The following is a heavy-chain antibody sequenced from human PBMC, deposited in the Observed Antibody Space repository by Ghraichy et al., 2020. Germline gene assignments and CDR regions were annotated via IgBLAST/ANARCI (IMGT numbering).Heavy chain of an antibody. Sequence: SETLSLTCAVYGGSFSGYFWSWIRQPPGKGLERIGDIDHTGSTNYNPSLRSRVSISLDRSKNQLSLKVTSVTAADTAVYFCARDNIALVTVSAASLFDSWGQGTLVTVSS. V-gene: IGHV4-34*01. D-gene: IGHD2-2*01. CDR1: GGSFSGYF. CDR2: IDHTGST. CDR3: ARDNIALVTVSAASLFDS. J-gene: IGHJ4*02.